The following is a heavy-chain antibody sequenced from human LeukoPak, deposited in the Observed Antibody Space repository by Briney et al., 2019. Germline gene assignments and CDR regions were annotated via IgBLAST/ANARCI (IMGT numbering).Heavy chain of an antibody. CDR3: ARLVSDYDSHIDY. J-gene: IGHJ4*02. CDR2: INPNSGGT. Sequence: GASVKVSCKASGYTFTGYYMHWVRQAPGQGLEWMGWINPNSGGTNYAQKSQGRVTMTRDTSISTAYMELSRLRCDDTAVYYCARLVSDYDSHIDYWGQGTLVTVSS. CDR1: GYTFTGYY. V-gene: IGHV1-2*02. D-gene: IGHD3-3*01.